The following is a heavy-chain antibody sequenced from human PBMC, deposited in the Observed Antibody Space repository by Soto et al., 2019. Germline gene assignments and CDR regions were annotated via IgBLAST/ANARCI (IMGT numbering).Heavy chain of an antibody. J-gene: IGHJ4*02. Sequence: EVQLLESGGGLVQPGGSLRLSCAASGFTYSSYAMRWFRQAPGKGLEWVSAISGSGDSTYYADSVKGRFNTSRDNSKTTVYLQKNILRAEETALYYGARRGSGSYYDYWGQGTLVTVSS. V-gene: IGHV3-23*01. D-gene: IGHD1-26*01. CDR1: GFTYSSYA. CDR3: ARRGSGSYYDY. CDR2: ISGSGDST.